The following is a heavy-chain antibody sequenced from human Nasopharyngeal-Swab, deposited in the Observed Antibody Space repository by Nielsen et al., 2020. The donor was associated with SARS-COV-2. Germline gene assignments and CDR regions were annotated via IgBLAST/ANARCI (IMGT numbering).Heavy chain of an antibody. CDR2: INPNNGET. J-gene: IGHJ5*02. V-gene: IGHV1-3*01. CDR3: AKAGASIPGNWFDR. Sequence: ASVKVSCKASGYTFTRHAIHWVRQDPGQGLEWMGWINPNNGETKYSQKFQDRVTITRATSATIVYMELSSLRSRDTAVYYCAKAGASIPGNWFDRWGQGTLVSVSS. D-gene: IGHD2-21*01. CDR1: GYTFTRHA.